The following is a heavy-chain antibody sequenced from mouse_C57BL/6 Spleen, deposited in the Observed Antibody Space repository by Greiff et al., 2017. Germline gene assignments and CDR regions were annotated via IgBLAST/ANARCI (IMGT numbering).Heavy chain of an antibody. Sequence: QVQLQQPGAELVKPGASVKLSCKASGYTFTSYWMQWVKQRPGQGLEWIGEIDPSDSYTNYNQKFKGKATLTVDTSSSTAYMQLSSLTSEDAAVYYCARCGSSYDFDDWGQGTTLTVSS. D-gene: IGHD1-1*01. V-gene: IGHV1-50*01. CDR1: GYTFTSYW. CDR3: ARCGSSYDFDD. CDR2: IDPSDSYT. J-gene: IGHJ2*01.